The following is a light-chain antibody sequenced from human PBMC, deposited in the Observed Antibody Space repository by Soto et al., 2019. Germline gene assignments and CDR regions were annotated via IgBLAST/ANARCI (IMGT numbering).Light chain of an antibody. V-gene: IGKV3-20*01. CDR3: QQSGGSLYT. CDR2: GAS. J-gene: IGKJ2*01. Sequence: EVVLTQSPGTLSLSPGERATLSCRASQTMNSNYLAWYQHKPGQAPRLLIFGASRRATGIPDRFIGSGSGTDFILTISRLEPEDIAVYYCQQSGGSLYTFGQGTKVEIK. CDR1: QTMNSNY.